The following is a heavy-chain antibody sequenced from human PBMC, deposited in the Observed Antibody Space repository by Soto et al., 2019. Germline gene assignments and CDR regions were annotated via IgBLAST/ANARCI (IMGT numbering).Heavy chain of an antibody. CDR2: IIPIFGTA. Sequence: ASVKVSCKASGGTFSSYAISWVRQAPGQGLEWMGGIIPIFGTANYAQKFQGRVTITADESTSTAYMELSSLRSEDTAVYYCARGRYYDSSGYFYWFDPWGQGTLVTVSS. D-gene: IGHD3-22*01. J-gene: IGHJ5*02. V-gene: IGHV1-69*13. CDR1: GGTFSSYA. CDR3: ARGRYYDSSGYFYWFDP.